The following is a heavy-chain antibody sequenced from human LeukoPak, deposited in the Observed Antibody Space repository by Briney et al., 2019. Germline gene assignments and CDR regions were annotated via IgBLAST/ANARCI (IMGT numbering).Heavy chain of an antibody. CDR2: ISSSGSTI. D-gene: IGHD1-26*01. CDR1: GFTFSDYE. V-gene: IGHV3-48*03. J-gene: IGHJ6*02. Sequence: GGSLRLSCAASGFTFSDYEMNWVRQAPGKGLEWVSYISSSGSTIYYADSVKGRFTISRDNAKNSLYLQMNSLRAEDTAVYYCASERIYRIVGASRDYYYGMDVWGQGATVTVSS. CDR3: ASERIYRIVGASRDYYYGMDV.